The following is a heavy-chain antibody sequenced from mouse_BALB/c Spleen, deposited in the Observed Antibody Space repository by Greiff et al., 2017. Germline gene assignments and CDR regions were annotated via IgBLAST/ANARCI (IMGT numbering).Heavy chain of an antibody. CDR2: ISYSGST. CDR3: ASGVLREAMDY. CDR1: GYSITSDYA. Sequence: EVKLMESGPGLVKPSQSLSLTCTVTGYSITSDYAWNWIRQFPGNKLEWMGYISYSGSTSYNPSLKSRISITRDTSKNQFFLQLNSVTTEDTATYYCASGVLREAMDYWGQGTSVTVSS. V-gene: IGHV3-2*02. D-gene: IGHD2-12*01. J-gene: IGHJ4*01.